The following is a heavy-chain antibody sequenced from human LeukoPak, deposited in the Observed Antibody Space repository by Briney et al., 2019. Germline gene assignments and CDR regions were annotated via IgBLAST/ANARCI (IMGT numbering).Heavy chain of an antibody. J-gene: IGHJ4*02. CDR1: GFTFSSYA. Sequence: GGSLRLSCAASGFTFSSYAMSWVRQAPGKGLEWVSAISGSGGSTYYADSVKGQFTISRDNSKNTLYLQMNSLRAEDTAVYYCAKVDSYYYGSGSYERYWGQGTLVTVSS. CDR3: AKVDSYYYGSGSYERY. CDR2: ISGSGGST. V-gene: IGHV3-23*01. D-gene: IGHD3-10*01.